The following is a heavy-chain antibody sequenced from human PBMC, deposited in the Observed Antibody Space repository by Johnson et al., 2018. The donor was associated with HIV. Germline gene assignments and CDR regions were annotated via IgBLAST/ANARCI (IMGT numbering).Heavy chain of an antibody. CDR1: GFNFSNYG. Sequence: ESGGGVVQPGGSLRLSCVASGFNFSNYGMHWVRQAPGKGLEWVAFIRYDGNNRNYADSVKGRFSISRDNSKNTLYLQMNRLRTEDTALYYCAKLVGATHPLDIWGQGTMVTVSS. V-gene: IGHV3-30*02. D-gene: IGHD1-26*01. CDR3: AKLVGATHPLDI. J-gene: IGHJ3*02. CDR2: IRYDGNNR.